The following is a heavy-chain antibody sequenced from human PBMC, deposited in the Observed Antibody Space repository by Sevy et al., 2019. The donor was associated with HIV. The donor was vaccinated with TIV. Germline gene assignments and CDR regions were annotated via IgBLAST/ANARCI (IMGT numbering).Heavy chain of an antibody. CDR1: GFTFSSYW. Sequence: GGSLRLSCAASGFTFSSYWMSWVRQAPGKGLEWVANIKQDGSEKYYVDSVKGRFTISRDNAKNSLYLQMNSLRAEDTAVYYCARRDDYVWGSYRYYYWGQRTLVTVSS. V-gene: IGHV3-7*01. CDR3: ARRDDYVWGSYRYYY. D-gene: IGHD3-16*02. CDR2: IKQDGSEK. J-gene: IGHJ4*02.